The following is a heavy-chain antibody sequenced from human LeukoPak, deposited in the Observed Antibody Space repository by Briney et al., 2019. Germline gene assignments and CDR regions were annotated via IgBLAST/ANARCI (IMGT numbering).Heavy chain of an antibody. CDR1: GYTLTELS. J-gene: IGHJ4*02. D-gene: IGHD3-10*01. Sequence: ASVKVSCKVSGYTLTELSMHWVRQAPGKGLEWMGGFDPEDGETIYAQKFQGRVTMTEDTSTDTAYMELSSLRSKDTAVYYCATVAITMVRGVIPAWGQGTLVTVSS. V-gene: IGHV1-24*01. CDR3: ATVAITMVRGVIPA. CDR2: FDPEDGET.